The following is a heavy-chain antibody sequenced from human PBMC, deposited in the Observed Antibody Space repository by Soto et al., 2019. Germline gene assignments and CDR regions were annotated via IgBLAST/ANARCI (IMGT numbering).Heavy chain of an antibody. CDR1: GFTFSSYG. V-gene: IGHV3-30*18. CDR3: AKPGSTSRLYYYYGMDL. J-gene: IGHJ6*02. D-gene: IGHD2-2*01. CDR2: ISYDGSNK. Sequence: PGGSLRLSCAASGFTFSSYGMHWVRQAPGKGLEWVAVISYDGSNKYYADSVKGRFTISRDTSKNTLYLQMNSLRAEDTAVYYCAKPGSTSRLYYYYGMDLWGQGTTVTVSS.